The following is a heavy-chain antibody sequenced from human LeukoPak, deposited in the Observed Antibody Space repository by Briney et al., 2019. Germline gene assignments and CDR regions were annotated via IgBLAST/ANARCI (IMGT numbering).Heavy chain of an antibody. CDR2: IYYSGST. CDR3: ARGIPMGGSGRYIYYYMDV. D-gene: IGHD6-19*01. J-gene: IGHJ6*03. CDR1: GASVSGSAYY. V-gene: IGHV4-61*08. Sequence: SETLSLTCTVSGASVSGSAYYWRWIRQPAGKRLEWIGNIYYSGSTTYNPSLKRRINTAVDTSKNQFSLKLSSVTAADTAVYYCARGIPMGGSGRYIYYYMDVWGKGTTVTVSS.